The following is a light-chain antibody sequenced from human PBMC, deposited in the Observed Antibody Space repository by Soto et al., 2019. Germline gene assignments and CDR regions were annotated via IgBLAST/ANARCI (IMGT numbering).Light chain of an antibody. V-gene: IGKV3-20*01. CDR3: QQYGGSPPT. Sequence: EIVLTQSPGTLSLSPGERATLSCRASRSVTGNYVAWYQQTPGQAPRLLIYAAATRATGIPERFSGSGSGTDFTLTISRLEPEDFAVYCCQQYGGSPPTFDQGTRLEIK. CDR1: RSVTGNY. CDR2: AAA. J-gene: IGKJ5*01.